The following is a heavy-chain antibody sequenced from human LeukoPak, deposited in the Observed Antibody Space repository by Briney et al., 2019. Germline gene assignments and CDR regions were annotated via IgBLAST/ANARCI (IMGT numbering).Heavy chain of an antibody. CDR2: ISSSGNTT. J-gene: IGHJ4*02. Sequence: GGSLRLSCAASGDTFGRYWMSWIRQAPGKGLEWVSYISSSGNTTYHADSVKGRFTISRDNAKNSLYLQMSSLRAEDTAVYYCARDGGSSWYFDYWGQGTLVTVSS. V-gene: IGHV3-11*04. D-gene: IGHD6-13*01. CDR1: GDTFGRYW. CDR3: ARDGGSSWYFDY.